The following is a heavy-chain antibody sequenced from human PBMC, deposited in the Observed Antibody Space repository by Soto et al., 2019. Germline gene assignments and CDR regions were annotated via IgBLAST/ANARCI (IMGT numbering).Heavy chain of an antibody. D-gene: IGHD4-17*01. Sequence: QVQLVQSGAEVKKPGSSVKVSCKASGGTLSNYAFTWVRQAPGQGLEWMGGIIPTFNTANYAQKFQGRVTITADESTSTAYMEVNSLRSEDTAVYYCARVRPTDYVGNYNNGMDVWGQGTPVTVSS. V-gene: IGHV1-69*01. CDR2: IIPTFNTA. CDR1: GGTLSNYA. CDR3: ARVRPTDYVGNYNNGMDV. J-gene: IGHJ6*02.